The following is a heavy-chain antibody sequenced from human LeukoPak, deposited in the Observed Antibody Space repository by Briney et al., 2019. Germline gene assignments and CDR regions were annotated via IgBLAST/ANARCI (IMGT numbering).Heavy chain of an antibody. D-gene: IGHD3-9*01. J-gene: IGHJ3*02. CDR1: GGSFSGYY. Sequence: SETLSLTCAVYGGSFSGYYWSWIRQPPGKGLEWIGEINHSGSTNYNPSLKSRVTISVDTSKNQFSLKLSSVTAADTAVYYCARVNGLRYFDWLSDDAFDIWGQGTMVTVSS. V-gene: IGHV4-34*01. CDR2: INHSGST. CDR3: ARVNGLRYFDWLSDDAFDI.